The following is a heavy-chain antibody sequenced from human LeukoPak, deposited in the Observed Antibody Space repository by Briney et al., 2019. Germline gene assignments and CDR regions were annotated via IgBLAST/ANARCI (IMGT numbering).Heavy chain of an antibody. D-gene: IGHD3-10*01. J-gene: IGHJ4*02. CDR2: ITHYGSAT. CDR1: ASTFSLSW. Sequence: GGSLRLSCTSSASTFSLSWMHWFRQAPAKGLMGVSRITHYGSATNYADSVKGRFIVSRDNARNTLYLQMNFLRVDDTAVYYCATDWFFTPDHWGQGAMVTVSS. CDR3: ATDWFFTPDH. V-gene: IGHV3-74*01.